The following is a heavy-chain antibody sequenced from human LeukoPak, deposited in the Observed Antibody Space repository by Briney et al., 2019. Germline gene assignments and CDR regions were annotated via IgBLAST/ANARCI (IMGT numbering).Heavy chain of an antibody. J-gene: IGHJ4*02. CDR1: GYTFTGYY. Sequence: GASVKVSCKASGYTFTGYYMHWVRQAPGQGLEWMGWINPNSGGTNYAQKFQGRVTMTRDTSISTAYMELSRLRSDDAAMYYCARAYVDPSHFDYWGQGTLVTVSS. D-gene: IGHD5-12*01. CDR3: ARAYVDPSHFDY. V-gene: IGHV1-2*02. CDR2: INPNSGGT.